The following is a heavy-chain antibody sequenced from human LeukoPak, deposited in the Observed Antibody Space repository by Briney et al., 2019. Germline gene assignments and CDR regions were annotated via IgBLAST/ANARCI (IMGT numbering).Heavy chain of an antibody. D-gene: IGHD3-10*01. CDR3: ARDLGITMVRGAFDY. Sequence: GGSLRLSCAASGFTFSSYGMQWVRQAPGKGLEWVAVISYEGSTSYYADSVKGRFTISRDNSKNTLYLQMNGLRAEDTAVYYCARDLGITMVRGAFDYWGQGTLVTVSS. V-gene: IGHV3-30*03. CDR1: GFTFSSYG. J-gene: IGHJ4*02. CDR2: ISYEGSTS.